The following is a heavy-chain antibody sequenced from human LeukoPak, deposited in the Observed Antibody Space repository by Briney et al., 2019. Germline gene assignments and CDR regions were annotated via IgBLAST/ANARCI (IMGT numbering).Heavy chain of an antibody. J-gene: IGHJ4*02. CDR2: ISSSSYI. CDR1: GFTFSSYS. CDR3: ARASYCSSTSCYFSAFFFDY. V-gene: IGHV3-21*01. Sequence: GGSLRLSCVASGFTFSSYSMNWVRQAPGKGLEWVSSISSSSYIYYADSVKGRFTISRDNAKNSLYLQMNSLRAEDTAVYYCARASYCSSTSCYFSAFFFDYWGQGTLVTVSS. D-gene: IGHD2-2*01.